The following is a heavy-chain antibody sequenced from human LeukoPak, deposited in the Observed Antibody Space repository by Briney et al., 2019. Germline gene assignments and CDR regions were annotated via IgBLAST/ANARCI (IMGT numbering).Heavy chain of an antibody. Sequence: SETLSLTCTVSGGSISSYYWSWIRQPPGKGLEWIGYIYYSGSTNYNPSLKSRVTISVDTSKNQFSLKLSSVTAADTAVYYCARNYYGSGSYYFDYWGQGTLVTVSS. J-gene: IGHJ4*02. CDR3: ARNYYGSGSYYFDY. CDR1: GGSISSYY. CDR2: IYYSGST. D-gene: IGHD3-10*01. V-gene: IGHV4-59*12.